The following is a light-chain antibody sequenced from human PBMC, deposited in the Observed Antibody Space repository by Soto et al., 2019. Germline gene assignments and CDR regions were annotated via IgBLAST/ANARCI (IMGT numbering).Light chain of an antibody. J-gene: IGKJ4*01. CDR1: QSISSW. V-gene: IGKV1-5*01. CDR2: DAS. Sequence: DIQMTQSPSSLCASVGDRVTITCRASQSISSWLAWDQQKPGKAPKLLIYDASSLESGVPSRFSGSGSGTEFTLTIRSLQPDDFATYYCQQYNSYSPLTFGGGTKVDI. CDR3: QQYNSYSPLT.